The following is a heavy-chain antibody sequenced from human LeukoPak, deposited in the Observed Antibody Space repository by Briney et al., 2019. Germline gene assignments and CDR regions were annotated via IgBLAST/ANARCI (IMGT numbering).Heavy chain of an antibody. Sequence: ASVKVSCKASGYTFTGYYMHWVRQAPGQGLEWMGWINPNSGGSTSYAQKFQGRVTMTRDMSTSTVYMELSSLRSEDMAVYYCARSKGIAAGFDYWGQGTLVTVSS. CDR3: ARSKGIAAGFDY. J-gene: IGHJ4*02. CDR2: INPNSGGST. V-gene: IGHV1-46*01. D-gene: IGHD6-13*01. CDR1: GYTFTGYY.